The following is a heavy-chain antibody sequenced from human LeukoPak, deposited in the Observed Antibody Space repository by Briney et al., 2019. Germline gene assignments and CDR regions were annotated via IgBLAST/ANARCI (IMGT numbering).Heavy chain of an antibody. CDR1: GGSFSDYY. Sequence: SETLSLTCAVYGGSFSDYYWTWIRQPPGKGLEWIGEIYHSGSTNYNPSLKSRVTISVDTSKNQFSLKLYSVTAADTAVYYCARDRYSNLDYWGQGTLVTVSS. CDR2: IYHSGST. J-gene: IGHJ4*02. D-gene: IGHD4-11*01. V-gene: IGHV4-34*01. CDR3: ARDRYSNLDY.